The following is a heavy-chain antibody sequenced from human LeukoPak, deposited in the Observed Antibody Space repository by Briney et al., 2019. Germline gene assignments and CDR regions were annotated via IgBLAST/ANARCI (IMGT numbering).Heavy chain of an antibody. V-gene: IGHV3-73*01. Sequence: PGGSLRLSCAASGFTFSGSAMLWVRQASGKGLEWVGRIRSKANNYATAYAASVKGRFTISRDDSKNTAYLQMNSLKAEDTAVYYCTRLITGTTDAFDIWGQGTMVTVSS. D-gene: IGHD1-7*01. J-gene: IGHJ3*02. CDR1: GFTFSGSA. CDR3: TRLITGTTDAFDI. CDR2: IRSKANNYAT.